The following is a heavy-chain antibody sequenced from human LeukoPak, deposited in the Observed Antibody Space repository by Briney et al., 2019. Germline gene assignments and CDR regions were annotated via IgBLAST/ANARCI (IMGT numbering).Heavy chain of an antibody. CDR1: GFTFSTDN. V-gene: IGHV3-53*01. CDR2: VYSGNDGT. Sequence: GGSLRLSCAASGFTFSTDNMSWVRQVPGKGLEWVSVVYSGNDGTNYADSVRGRFTISRDDSRTLLFLHMNSLRAEDTAVYYCAKQPYNFYYLDVWGEGTTVTVSS. J-gene: IGHJ6*03. CDR3: AKQPYNFYYLDV. D-gene: IGHD6-13*01.